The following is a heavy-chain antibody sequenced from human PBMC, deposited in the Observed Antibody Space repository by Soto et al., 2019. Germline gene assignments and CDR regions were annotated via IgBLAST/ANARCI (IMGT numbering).Heavy chain of an antibody. CDR3: ARGLRVLAAAGVYYFDY. CDR1: GGSFSGYY. Sequence: KPSETLSLTCAVYGGSFSGYYWSWIRRPPGEGLEWIGEINHSGSTNYNPSLKSRVTISVDTSKNQFSLKLSSVTAADTAVYYCARGLRVLAAAGVYYFDYWGQGTLVTVSS. V-gene: IGHV4-34*01. D-gene: IGHD6-13*01. CDR2: INHSGST. J-gene: IGHJ4*02.